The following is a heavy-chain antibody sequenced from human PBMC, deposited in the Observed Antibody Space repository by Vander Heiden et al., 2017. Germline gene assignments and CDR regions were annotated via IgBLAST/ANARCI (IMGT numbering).Heavy chain of an antibody. CDR3: AREVRFIVGATGTYYYYGMDV. CDR1: GGTFSSYA. J-gene: IGHJ6*02. CDR2: IIPIFGTA. Sequence: QVQLVQSGAEVKKPGSSVKVSCKASGGTFSSYAISWVRQAPGQGLEWMGGIIPIFGTANYAQKFQGRVTITADKSTSTAYMELSSLRSEDTAVYYCAREVRFIVGATGTYYYYGMDVWGQGTTVTVSS. D-gene: IGHD1-26*01. V-gene: IGHV1-69*06.